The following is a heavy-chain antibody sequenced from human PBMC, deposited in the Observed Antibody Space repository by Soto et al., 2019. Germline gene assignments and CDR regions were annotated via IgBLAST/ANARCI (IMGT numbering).Heavy chain of an antibody. J-gene: IGHJ6*02. CDR1: GGSISSGDYY. CDR2: IYYSGST. D-gene: IGHD6-6*01. V-gene: IGHV4-30-4*01. Sequence: PSETLSLTCTVSGGSISSGDYYWSWIRQPPGKGLEWIGYIYYSGSTYYNPSLKSRVTISVDTSKNQFSLKLSSVTAADTAVYYCAREGISIAAPAGQGSRYYYYYGMDVWGQGTTVPVSS. CDR3: AREGISIAAPAGQGSRYYYYYGMDV.